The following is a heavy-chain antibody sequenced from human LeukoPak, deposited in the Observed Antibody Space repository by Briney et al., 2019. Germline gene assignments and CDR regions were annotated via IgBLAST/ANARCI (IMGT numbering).Heavy chain of an antibody. D-gene: IGHD6-13*01. V-gene: IGHV3-20*04. J-gene: IGHJ4*02. CDR2: IIWNGDST. CDR1: GFTFDDYA. Sequence: GGSLRLSWAASGFTFDDYAMSWVRQAPGKGLEWVSGIIWNGDSTDHEDSVKGRFTISRDNAKNSLYLQMNSLRAEDTALYYCARDLFVGTNSWIDYWGQGTLVTVSS. CDR3: ARDLFVGTNSWIDY.